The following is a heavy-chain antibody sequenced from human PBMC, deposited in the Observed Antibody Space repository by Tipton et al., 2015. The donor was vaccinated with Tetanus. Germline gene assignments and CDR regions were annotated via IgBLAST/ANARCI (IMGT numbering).Heavy chain of an antibody. J-gene: IGHJ5*02. Sequence: QLVQSGAEVKKAGESLKISCKGFGYTFISYWIGWVRQTPGKGLEWMGIFYPGDSDTRYSPSFQGQVTISADKSMKTAYLQWNSLKASDTAIYFCARLPKHYSASGSTWGQGTLVTVSS. CDR2: FYPGDSDT. V-gene: IGHV5-51*01. CDR3: ARLPKHYSASGST. D-gene: IGHD3-10*01. CDR1: GYTFISYW.